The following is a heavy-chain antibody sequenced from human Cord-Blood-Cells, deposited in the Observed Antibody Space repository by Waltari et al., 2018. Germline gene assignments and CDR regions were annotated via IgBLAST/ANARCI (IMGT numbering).Heavy chain of an antibody. CDR1: GYTFTGYS. CDR3: ARVRRSSSSFDY. CDR2: SNPNSGGT. D-gene: IGHD6-6*01. V-gene: IGHV1-2*06. J-gene: IGHJ4*02. Sequence: QVQLVQSGAEVKTPGASVKVSCKASGYTFTGYSMQWVRQAPGQGLEWMGRSNPNSGGTNYAQKFQGRVTMTRDTSISTAYMELSRLRSDDTAVYYCARVRRSSSSFDYWGQGTLVTVSS.